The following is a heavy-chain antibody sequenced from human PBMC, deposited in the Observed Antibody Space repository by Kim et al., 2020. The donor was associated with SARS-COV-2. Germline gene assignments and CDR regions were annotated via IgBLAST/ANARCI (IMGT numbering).Heavy chain of an antibody. V-gene: IGHV3-21*01. CDR1: GFTFSSYS. J-gene: IGHJ6*02. D-gene: IGHD4-17*01. CDR3: ARGTWGGKVTTGYYYYGMDV. CDR2: ISSSSSYI. Sequence: GGSLRLSCAASGFTFSSYSMNWVRQAPGKGLEWVSSISSSSSYIYYADSVKGRFTISRDNAKNSLYLQMNSLRAEDTAVYYCARGTWGGKVTTGYYYYGMDVWGQGTTVTVSS.